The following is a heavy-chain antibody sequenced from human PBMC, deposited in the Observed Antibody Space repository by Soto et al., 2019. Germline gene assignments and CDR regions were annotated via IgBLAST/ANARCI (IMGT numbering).Heavy chain of an antibody. D-gene: IGHD6-6*01. CDR2: ISGSGGST. J-gene: IGHJ6*02. Sequence: PGGSLRLSCAASGFTFSSYAMSWVRQAPGKGLEWVSAISGSGGSTHYADSVKGRFTISRDNSKNTLYLQMNSLRAEDTAVYYCAKPPGVAARRKTHYYYYYGMDVWGQGTTVTVSS. CDR1: GFTFSSYA. V-gene: IGHV3-23*01. CDR3: AKPPGVAARRKTHYYYYYGMDV.